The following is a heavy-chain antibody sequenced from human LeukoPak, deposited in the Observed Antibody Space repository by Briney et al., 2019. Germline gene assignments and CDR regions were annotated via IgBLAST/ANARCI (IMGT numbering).Heavy chain of an antibody. Sequence: SETLSLTCTVSGVSINSNYYYWGWIRQPPGKGLEWIGSVAYSGSTFHNPSLKSRLSIYSDTSKNQFSLRLTSVTAADTAVYYCARHADCFGVCYQNWGQGTLVTVSS. V-gene: IGHV4-39*01. CDR1: GVSINSNYYY. CDR2: VAYSGST. CDR3: ARHADCFGVCYQN. D-gene: IGHD2-21*01. J-gene: IGHJ4*02.